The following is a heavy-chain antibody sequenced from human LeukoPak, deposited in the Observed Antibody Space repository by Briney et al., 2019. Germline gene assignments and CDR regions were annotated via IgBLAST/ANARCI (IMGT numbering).Heavy chain of an antibody. D-gene: IGHD2-15*01. Sequence: SETLSLTCTVSGDSISSYYWSWIRQPPGKGLEWIGYIYFSGSTNYNPSLKSRVTVSLDTTKNQVSLKLSSVSAADTAVYYCASTGYCIGGSCYSNYFDHWGQGTLVTVSS. J-gene: IGHJ4*02. CDR1: GDSISSYY. V-gene: IGHV4-59*08. CDR3: ASTGYCIGGSCYSNYFDH. CDR2: IYFSGST.